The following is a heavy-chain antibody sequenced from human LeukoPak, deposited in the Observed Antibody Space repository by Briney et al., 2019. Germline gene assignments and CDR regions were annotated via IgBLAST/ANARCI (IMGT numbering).Heavy chain of an antibody. J-gene: IGHJ4*02. CDR3: AGWEGGSYHDFDY. Sequence: SETLSLTCAVYGGSFSGYYWSWIRQPPGKGLEWIGEINHSGSTNYNPSLKSRVTISVDTSKNQFSLKLSSVTAADTAVYYCAGWEGGSYHDFDYWGQGTLVTVSS. D-gene: IGHD1-26*01. V-gene: IGHV4-34*01. CDR1: GGSFSGYY. CDR2: INHSGST.